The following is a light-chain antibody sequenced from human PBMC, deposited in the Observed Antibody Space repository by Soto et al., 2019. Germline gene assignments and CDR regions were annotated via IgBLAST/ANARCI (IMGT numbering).Light chain of an antibody. CDR3: QQYYSTPYT. V-gene: IGKV4-1*01. Sequence: DIVMTQSPDSLAVSLGERATINCKSSQSVLYSSNNKNYLGWYQQKPGQVPKLLVYWASTRESGVHDRFSGSGSGTDFTLTISSLQAEDVAVYYCQQYYSTPYTFGQGTKLEIK. J-gene: IGKJ2*01. CDR2: WAS. CDR1: QSVLYSSNNKNY.